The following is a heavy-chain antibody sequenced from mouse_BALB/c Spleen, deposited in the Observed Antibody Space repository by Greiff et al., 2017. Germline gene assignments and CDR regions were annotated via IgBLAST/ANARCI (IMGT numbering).Heavy chain of an antibody. CDR2: IYPGNSDT. D-gene: IGHD1-1*01. Sequence: SGTVLARPGASVKMSCKASGYTFTSYWMHWVKQRPGQGLEWIGAIYPGNSDTSYNQKFKGKAKLTAVTSTSTAYMELSSLTNEDSAVYYCTMEGYYYGSSYGWFAYWGQGTLVTVSA. V-gene: IGHV1-5*01. CDR3: TMEGYYYGSSYGWFAY. CDR1: GYTFTSYW. J-gene: IGHJ3*01.